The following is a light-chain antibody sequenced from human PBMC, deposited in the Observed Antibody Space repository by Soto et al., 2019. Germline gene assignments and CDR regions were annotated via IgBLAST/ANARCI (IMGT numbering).Light chain of an antibody. CDR3: QQYTNWPPWT. CDR1: QSVSTN. CDR2: GAS. Sequence: EIVMTQSPATLSVSPGERATLSCRASQSVSTNLAWYQQKPGQPPRLLIYGASTRATGIPARFSGSGSGTEFTLTIGSLQSDDFAIYYCQQYTNWPPWTFGQGTTLDIK. V-gene: IGKV3-15*01. J-gene: IGKJ1*01.